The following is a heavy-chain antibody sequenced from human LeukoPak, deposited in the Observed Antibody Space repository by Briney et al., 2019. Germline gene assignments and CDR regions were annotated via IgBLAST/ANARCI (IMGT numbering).Heavy chain of an antibody. CDR3: ARESGLEYYFDY. J-gene: IGHJ4*02. Sequence: ASLKVSCKASGYTFTSYYMHWVRQAPGQGLEWMGIINPSGGSTSYAQKFQGRVTMTRDMSTSTVYMELSSLKSEDTAVYYCARESGLEYYFDYWGEGTLVTVSS. V-gene: IGHV1-46*01. D-gene: IGHD3-10*01. CDR2: INPSGGST. CDR1: GYTFTSYY.